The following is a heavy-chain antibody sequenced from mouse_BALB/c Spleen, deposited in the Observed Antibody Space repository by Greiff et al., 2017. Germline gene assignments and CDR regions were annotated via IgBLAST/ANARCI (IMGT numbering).Heavy chain of an antibody. Sequence: VKLVESGPGLVAPSQSLSITCTVSGFSLTSYGVHWVRQPPGKGLEWLGVIWAGGSTNYNSALMSRLSISKDNSKSQVFLKMNSLQTDDTAMYYCARERGTYGNYWYFDVWGAGTTVTVSS. J-gene: IGHJ1*01. D-gene: IGHD2-1*01. CDR2: IWAGGST. CDR1: GFSLTSYG. CDR3: ARERGTYGNYWYFDV. V-gene: IGHV2-9*02.